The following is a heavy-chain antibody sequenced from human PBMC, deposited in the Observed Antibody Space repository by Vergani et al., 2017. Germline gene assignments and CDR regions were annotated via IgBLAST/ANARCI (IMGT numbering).Heavy chain of an antibody. D-gene: IGHD3-16*01. J-gene: IGHJ6*03. Sequence: QVQLVQSGAEVKKPGASVKVSCKASGYTFTSYDINWVRQATGQGLEWMGWMNPNSGNTGYAQKFQGRVTMTRNTSISTAYMELSSLRSEDTAVYYCARAFPRFLYYYSYMDVWGKGTTVTVSS. V-gene: IGHV1-8*01. CDR1: GYTFTSYD. CDR2: MNPNSGNT. CDR3: ARAFPRFLYYYSYMDV.